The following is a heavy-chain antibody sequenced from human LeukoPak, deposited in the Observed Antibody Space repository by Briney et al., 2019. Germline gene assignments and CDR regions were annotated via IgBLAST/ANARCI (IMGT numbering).Heavy chain of an antibody. CDR1: GITFSGYS. CDR3: ASVGGAAAVTMYFEY. V-gene: IGHV3-48*02. Sequence: PGGSLRLSCVISGITFSGYSMIWVRQAPGRGREWLSFMPISGNTIFYAESVKDPFTTARDNAKKSLYLQMNIQRDEDTAVYYCASVGGAAAVTMYFEYWGQGTLVTVSS. CDR2: MPISGNTI. D-gene: IGHD1-26*01. J-gene: IGHJ4*02.